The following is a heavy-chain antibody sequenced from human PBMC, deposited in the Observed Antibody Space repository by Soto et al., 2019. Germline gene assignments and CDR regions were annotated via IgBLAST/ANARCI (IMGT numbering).Heavy chain of an antibody. J-gene: IGHJ6*02. CDR2: IYYSGST. CDR3: ARQNVGATGGGYYYGMDV. V-gene: IGHV4-39*01. D-gene: IGHD1-26*01. CDR1: GGSISSSSYY. Sequence: SETLSLTCTVSGGSISSSSYYWGWIRQPPGKGLEWIGSIYYSGSTYYNPSLKSRVTISVDTSKNQFSLKLSSVTAADTAVYYCARQNVGATGGGYYYGMDVWGQGTTVTVSS.